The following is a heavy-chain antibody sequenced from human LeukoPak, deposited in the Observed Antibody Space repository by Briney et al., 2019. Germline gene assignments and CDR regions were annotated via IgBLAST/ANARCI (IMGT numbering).Heavy chain of an antibody. CDR2: INHSGST. D-gene: IGHD3-10*01. Sequence: SETLSLTCAVYGGSFSGYYWSWIRQPPGKGLEWIGEINHSGSTNYNPSLKSRVTISVDTSKNQFSLKLSSVTAADTAVYYCARGVQGEWFGEFQHYYFDYWGQGTLVTVSS. CDR1: GGSFSGYY. J-gene: IGHJ4*02. V-gene: IGHV4-34*01. CDR3: ARGVQGEWFGEFQHYYFDY.